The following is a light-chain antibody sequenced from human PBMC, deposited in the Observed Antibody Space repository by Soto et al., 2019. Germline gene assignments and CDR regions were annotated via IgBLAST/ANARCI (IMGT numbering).Light chain of an antibody. Sequence: DIQMTQSPSTLSGSVGDRVTITCRASQTISSWLAWYHQKPGKAPKLLIYNASTLKSGVPSRFSGSGSGTEFTLTISSLQPDDFATYYCQQGYSSPCTFGRGTKVDIK. V-gene: IGKV1-5*03. CDR1: QTISSW. CDR2: NAS. J-gene: IGKJ3*01. CDR3: QQGYSSPCT.